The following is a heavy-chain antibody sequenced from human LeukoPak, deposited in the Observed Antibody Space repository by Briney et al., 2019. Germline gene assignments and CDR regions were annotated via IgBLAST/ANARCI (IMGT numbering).Heavy chain of an antibody. Sequence: GGSLRLSCAASGFTFSSYGMHWVRQAPGKGLEWVAVISNDGSNKYYVDSVKGRFTISRDNSKNTLFLQMNSLRTEDTAVYYCAKDPALYCSGSNCHSGGLDYWGQGTLVTVSS. CDR1: GFTFSSYG. V-gene: IGHV3-30*18. CDR2: ISNDGSNK. J-gene: IGHJ4*02. CDR3: AKDPALYCSGSNCHSGGLDY. D-gene: IGHD2-15*01.